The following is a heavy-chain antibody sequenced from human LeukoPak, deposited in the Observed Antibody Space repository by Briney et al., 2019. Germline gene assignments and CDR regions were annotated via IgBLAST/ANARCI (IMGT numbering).Heavy chain of an antibody. Sequence: PSETLSLTCAVYGGSFSGYYWSWIRQPPGKGLEWIGEINHSGSTNYNPSLKSRVTISVDTSKNQFSLKLSSVTAADAAVYYCARDPRWQQLVGKYFQHWGQGTLVTVSS. CDR2: INHSGST. CDR3: ARDPRWQQLVGKYFQH. V-gene: IGHV4-34*01. J-gene: IGHJ1*01. CDR1: GGSFSGYY. D-gene: IGHD6-13*01.